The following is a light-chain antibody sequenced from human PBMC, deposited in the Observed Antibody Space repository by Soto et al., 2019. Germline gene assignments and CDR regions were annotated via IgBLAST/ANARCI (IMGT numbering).Light chain of an antibody. CDR1: ESVSSN. V-gene: IGKV3D-15*01. CDR2: GAS. CDR3: HQYINFPST. Sequence: EVVMTQSPATLSVFLGERATLSCRARESVSSNLAWYQQKPGQPPRLVMYGASTRDTGIPARFSGSGSGTEFTLTISSLQSEDFAVYFCHQYINFPSTFGGGTKVQIK. J-gene: IGKJ4*02.